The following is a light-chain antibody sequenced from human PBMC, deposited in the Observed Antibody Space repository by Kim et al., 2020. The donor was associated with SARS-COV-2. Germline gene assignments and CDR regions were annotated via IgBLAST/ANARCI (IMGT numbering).Light chain of an antibody. CDR3: QQYFSIST. Sequence: RDTINCESSQSVLYSSNNKNYLAWYQQKPGQPRKLLIYWASTRESGVPDRFSGGGSGTDFTLTINSLQAEDVAVYYCQQYFSISTFGQGTRLEIK. J-gene: IGKJ5*01. CDR2: WAS. CDR1: QSVLYSSNNKNY. V-gene: IGKV4-1*01.